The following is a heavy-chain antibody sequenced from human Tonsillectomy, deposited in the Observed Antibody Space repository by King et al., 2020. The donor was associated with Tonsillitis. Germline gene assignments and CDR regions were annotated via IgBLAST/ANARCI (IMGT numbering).Heavy chain of an antibody. Sequence: VQLVESGGGVVQPGRSLRLSCAASGLTFSSYGMHWVRQAPGKGLEWVAFMSYDGSNEKYVDSVRGRFTISRDNSKNTLYLQMNSLRAEDTAVYYCVGGDTAMYFWGQGTLVTDSS. CDR2: MSYDGSNE. CDR1: GLTFSSYG. CDR3: VGGDTAMYF. D-gene: IGHD5-18*01. J-gene: IGHJ4*02. V-gene: IGHV3-30*03.